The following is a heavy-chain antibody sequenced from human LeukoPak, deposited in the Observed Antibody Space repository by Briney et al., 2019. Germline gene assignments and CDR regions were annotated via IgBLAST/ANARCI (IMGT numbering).Heavy chain of an antibody. CDR1: GFTFSSYS. CDR2: ISSSSSYI. V-gene: IGHV3-21*01. CDR3: ARDTYYDILTGPSRLDV. Sequence: GGSLRLSCAASGFTFSSYSMNWVRQAPGKGLEWVSSISSSSSYIYYADSVKGRFIISRDNAKNSLYLQMNSLRAEDTAVYYCARDTYYDILTGPSRLDVWGKGTTVTVSS. D-gene: IGHD3-9*01. J-gene: IGHJ6*04.